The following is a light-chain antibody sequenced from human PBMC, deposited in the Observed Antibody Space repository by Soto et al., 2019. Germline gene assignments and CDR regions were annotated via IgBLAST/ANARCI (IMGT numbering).Light chain of an antibody. CDR2: GVS. Sequence: EIVLTQSPATLSLSPGERATLSCRASQSVSSSYLAWYQQKPGQAPRLLIYGVSSRATGIPDRFSGSGSGTDFTLTISRLEPEDFAVYYCQQYGSSPGTFGQGTKVDIK. J-gene: IGKJ1*01. CDR1: QSVSSSY. V-gene: IGKV3-20*01. CDR3: QQYGSSPGT.